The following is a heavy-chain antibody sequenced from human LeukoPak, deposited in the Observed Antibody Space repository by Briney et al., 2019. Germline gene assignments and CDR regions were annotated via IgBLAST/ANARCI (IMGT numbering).Heavy chain of an antibody. J-gene: IGHJ5*02. V-gene: IGHV1-8*01. CDR2: MNPNSGNT. Sequence: ASVKVSCKASGYTFTSYDINWVRQATGQGLEWMGWMNPNSGNTGYAQKFQGRVTMTRNNSISTAYMELSSLRSEDTAVYYCARVWSGISGGNWFDPWGQGTLVTVSS. CDR1: GYTFTSYD. D-gene: IGHD3-3*01. CDR3: ARVWSGISGGNWFDP.